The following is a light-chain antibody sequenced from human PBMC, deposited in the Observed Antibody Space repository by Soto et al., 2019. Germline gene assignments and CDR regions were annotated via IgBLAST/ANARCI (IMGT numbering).Light chain of an antibody. CDR3: QSYDSSLSGSVV. V-gene: IGLV1-40*01. Sequence: QSVLTQPPSGSGAPGQRVTISCTGSSSNIGAGYDVHWYQQLPGTAPKLLIYGNSNRPSGVPDRFSGSKSGTSASLAITGLQAEDEAEYYCQSYDSSLSGSVVFGGGTKLTVL. CDR1: SSNIGAGYD. J-gene: IGLJ2*01. CDR2: GNS.